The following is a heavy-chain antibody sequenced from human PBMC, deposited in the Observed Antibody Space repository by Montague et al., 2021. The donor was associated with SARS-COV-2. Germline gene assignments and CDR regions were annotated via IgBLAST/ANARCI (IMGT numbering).Heavy chain of an antibody. V-gene: IGHV4-34*01. D-gene: IGHD3-10*01. Sequence: SETLSLTCAVHGGSFSTYSWNWIRQPPGKGLEWIGEIHHGGCTNYNPSLKSRVTISADTSKNQFSLKLTSVAAADTAVYYCARLGDGVVPSPILGVGPYYSYYSMDVWGKGTTVTASS. J-gene: IGHJ6*03. CDR3: ARLGDGVVPSPILGVGPYYSYYSMDV. CDR1: GGSFSTYS. CDR2: IHHGGCT.